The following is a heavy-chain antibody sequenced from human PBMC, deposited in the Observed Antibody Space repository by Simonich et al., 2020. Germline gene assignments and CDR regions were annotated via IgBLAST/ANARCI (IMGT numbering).Heavy chain of an antibody. J-gene: IGHJ4*02. V-gene: IGHV3-48*03. Sequence: EVQLVESGGGLVQPGGSLRLSCAASGFTFSSYEMNWVRQAPGKGLEWVSYSSSSGSTIYYADSVKGRFTISRDNAKNSLYLQMNSLRAEDTAVYYCARHYYGDYYFDYWGQGTLVTVSS. CDR2: SSSSGSTI. D-gene: IGHD4-17*01. CDR1: GFTFSSYE. CDR3: ARHYYGDYYFDY.